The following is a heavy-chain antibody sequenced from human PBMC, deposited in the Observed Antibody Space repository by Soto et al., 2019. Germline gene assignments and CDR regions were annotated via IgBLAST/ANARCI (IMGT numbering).Heavy chain of an antibody. V-gene: IGHV3-73*01. CDR1: GFTFSGSA. Sequence: GGSLRLSCAAFGFTFSGSAMHWVRQASGKGLEWVGRIRSKANSYATAYAASVKGRFTISRDDSKNTAYLQMNSLKTEDTAVYYCTRPFSRGNAFDIWGQGTMVTVSS. CDR3: TRPFSRGNAFDI. J-gene: IGHJ3*02. D-gene: IGHD3-16*01. CDR2: IRSKANSYAT.